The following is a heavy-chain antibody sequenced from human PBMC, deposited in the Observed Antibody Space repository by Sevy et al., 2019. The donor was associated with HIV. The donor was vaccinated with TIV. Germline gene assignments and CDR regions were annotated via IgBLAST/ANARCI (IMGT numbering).Heavy chain of an antibody. CDR2: IYYNGHI. CDR1: GGSITSLY. Sequence: SETLSLTCTVSGGSITSLYWNWIRQPPGKGLEWIADIYYNGHINYNPSLKGRVTLSLDTSKNPFSLRLGSVTAADTAMYYCAGENAWGRGYSWGQGTLVTVSS. V-gene: IGHV4-59*08. J-gene: IGHJ4*02. CDR3: AGENAWGRGYS. D-gene: IGHD1-26*01.